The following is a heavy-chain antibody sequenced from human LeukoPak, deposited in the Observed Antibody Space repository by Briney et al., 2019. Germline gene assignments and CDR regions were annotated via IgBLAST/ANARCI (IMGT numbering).Heavy chain of an antibody. J-gene: IGHJ6*03. CDR1: GFTFSSYA. D-gene: IGHD5-18*01. Sequence: GGSLRLSCAASGFTFSSYAMSWVRQAPGKGLEWVSAISGSGGSTYYADSVKGRFTISRDNAKNSLYLQMNSLRAEDTAVYYCARGGYSYGYSYMDVWGKGTTVTVSS. CDR3: ARGGYSYGYSYMDV. CDR2: ISGSGGST. V-gene: IGHV3-23*01.